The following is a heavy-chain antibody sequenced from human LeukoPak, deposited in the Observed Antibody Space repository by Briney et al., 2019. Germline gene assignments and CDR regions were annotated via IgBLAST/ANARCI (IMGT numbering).Heavy chain of an antibody. J-gene: IGHJ3*02. CDR1: GGSISSGSYY. Sequence: SETLSLTCTVSGGSISSGSYYWSWIRQPAGKGLEWIGRIYTSGSTNYNPSLKSRVTISVDTSKNQFSLKLSSVTAADTAVYYCARAGYYAFDIWGQGTMVTVSS. CDR3: ARAGYYAFDI. CDR2: IYTSGST. D-gene: IGHD2-21*01. V-gene: IGHV4-61*02.